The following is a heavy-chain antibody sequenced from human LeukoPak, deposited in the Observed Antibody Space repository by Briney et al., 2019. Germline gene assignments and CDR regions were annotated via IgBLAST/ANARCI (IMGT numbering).Heavy chain of an antibody. CDR2: IYPGYSDT. J-gene: IGHJ4*02. Sequence: PGESLKLSCKGSGYSFTNYWIGWVRQMPGKGLEWMGVIYPGYSDTRFSPSFQVQLTISVDKSISTAYLHWSSLKASDTAMYYCARPLDAVAGTSSDYWGQGTLLTVSS. CDR3: ARPLDAVAGTSSDY. V-gene: IGHV5-51*03. CDR1: GYSFTNYW. D-gene: IGHD6-19*01.